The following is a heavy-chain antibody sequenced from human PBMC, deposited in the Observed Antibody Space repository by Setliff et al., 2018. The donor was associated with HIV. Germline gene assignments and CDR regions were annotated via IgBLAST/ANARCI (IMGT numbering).Heavy chain of an antibody. CDR2: INSDGSSI. CDR3: ANIRLGS. V-gene: IGHV3-74*01. CDR1: GFTFTTYW. Sequence: QAGGSLRLSCAASGFTFTTYWMHWVRQVPGKGLVWVSRINSDGSSIGYADSVKGRFTISRDNVNNAVYLQMNSLRAEDTAIYYCANIRLGSWGQGTLVTVSS. D-gene: IGHD2-2*02. J-gene: IGHJ5*02.